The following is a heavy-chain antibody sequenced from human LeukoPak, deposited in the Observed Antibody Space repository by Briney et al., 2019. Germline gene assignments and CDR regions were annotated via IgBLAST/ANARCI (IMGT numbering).Heavy chain of an antibody. CDR3: AREVPGVNAAFDY. D-gene: IGHD7-27*01. Sequence: SVKVSCKASGGTFSSYAISWVRQAPGQGLEWMGGIIPIFGTANYAQKFQGRVTITADESTSTAYMELSSLRSEDTAVYYCAREVPGVNAAFDYWGQGTLVTVSS. V-gene: IGHV1-69*13. CDR1: GGTFSSYA. J-gene: IGHJ4*02. CDR2: IIPIFGTA.